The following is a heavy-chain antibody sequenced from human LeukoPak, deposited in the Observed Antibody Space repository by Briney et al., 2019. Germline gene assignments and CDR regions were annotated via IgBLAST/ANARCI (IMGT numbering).Heavy chain of an antibody. CDR1: GYTFTTYD. CDR3: ARDQSGGGDY. Sequence: ASVKVSCKASGYTFTTYDISWVRQAPGQGLEWMGWIGAYNGNTNYAQKFQGRVTMTTDTSTSTVYMELRSLRSDDTAVYYCARDQSGGGDYWGQGTRVSVSS. CDR2: IGAYNGNT. J-gene: IGHJ4*02. D-gene: IGHD3-16*01. V-gene: IGHV1-18*01.